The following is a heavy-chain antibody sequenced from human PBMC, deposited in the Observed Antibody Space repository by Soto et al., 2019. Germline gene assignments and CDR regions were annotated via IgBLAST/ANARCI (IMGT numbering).Heavy chain of an antibody. CDR1: GGTFSSYA. CDR3: AREKALWQHNYYYYYGMDV. Sequence: ASVKVSCKASGGTFSSYAISWVRQAPGQGLEWMGGIIPIFGTANYAQKFQGRVTITADESTSTAYMELSSLRSEDTAVYYCAREKALWQHNYYYYYGMDVWGQGTTVTVSS. D-gene: IGHD3-10*01. J-gene: IGHJ6*02. V-gene: IGHV1-69*13. CDR2: IIPIFGTA.